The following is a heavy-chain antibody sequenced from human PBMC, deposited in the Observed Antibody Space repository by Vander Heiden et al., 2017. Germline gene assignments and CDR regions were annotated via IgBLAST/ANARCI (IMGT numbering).Heavy chain of an antibody. Sequence: QVQLVESGGGVVQPGSSLRLSSAASGFTFNSYGMHWVRQAPGKGLEWVAVIYYDGNYKYYADSVKGRFTISRDNSKNTLYLQMNSLRAEDTAVYYCARGFYYDSSGYYRGQLDYWGQGTLVTVSS. CDR2: IYYDGNYK. CDR3: ARGFYYDSSGYYRGQLDY. V-gene: IGHV3-33*01. D-gene: IGHD3-22*01. CDR1: GFTFNSYG. J-gene: IGHJ4*02.